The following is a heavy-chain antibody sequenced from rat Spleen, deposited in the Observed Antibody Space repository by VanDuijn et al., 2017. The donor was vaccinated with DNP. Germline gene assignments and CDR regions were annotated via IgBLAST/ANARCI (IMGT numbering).Heavy chain of an antibody. CDR3: VTRGKYGGYDY. CDR2: ITYDGSKT. Sequence: EVQLVESGGGVVQSGRSLKVSCAASGFTFSDYNMAWVRPTPQKGLEWVATITYDGSKTYYRDSVQGRLTISRDNAKSTLYLQMDSLRSEDTATYYCVTRGKYGGYDYWGQGVMVTVSS. D-gene: IGHD1-11*01. V-gene: IGHV5S10*01. J-gene: IGHJ2*01. CDR1: GFTFSDYN.